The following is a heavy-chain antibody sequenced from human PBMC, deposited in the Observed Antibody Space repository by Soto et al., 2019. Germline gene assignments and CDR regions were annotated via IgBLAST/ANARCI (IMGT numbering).Heavy chain of an antibody. V-gene: IGHV4-39*01. CDR1: GGSVTNSSYS. CDR3: WSQRTTVPTQDCFDY. Sequence: SGTLSLTCTVSGGSVTNSSYSWGWIRQSPGKGLEWIGRVYYRGSNSSKSPVKRGVTTSADTSKNRFSLSLSSVTASDTAVYFCWSQRTTVPTQDCFDYWGPGALVTVSS. CDR2: VYYRGSN. J-gene: IGHJ4*02. D-gene: IGHD4-17*01.